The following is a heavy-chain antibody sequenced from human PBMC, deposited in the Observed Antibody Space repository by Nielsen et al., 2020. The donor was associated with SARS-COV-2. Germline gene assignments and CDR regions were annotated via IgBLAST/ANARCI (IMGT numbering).Heavy chain of an antibody. CDR1: GYTFTGDY. Sequence: ASVKVSCKASGYTFTGDYMHWVRQAPGQGLEWMGWINPNSGGTNYAQKFQGRVTMTRDTSISTAYMELSRLRSDDTAVYYCARTGIAVAGIVFDSWGQGTLVTVSS. D-gene: IGHD6-19*01. J-gene: IGHJ4*02. CDR2: INPNSGGT. CDR3: ARTGIAVAGIVFDS. V-gene: IGHV1-2*02.